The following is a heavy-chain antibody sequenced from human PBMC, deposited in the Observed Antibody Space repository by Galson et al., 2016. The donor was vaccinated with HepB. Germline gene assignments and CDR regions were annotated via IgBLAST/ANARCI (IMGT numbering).Heavy chain of an antibody. CDR1: GDSINSADHA. CDR3: ARGPRLLRAFGDVVSYFDH. V-gene: IGHV4-30-2*01. CDR2: MYYGGSA. D-gene: IGHD2-21*01. Sequence: TLSLTCAVSGDSINSADHAWTWIRRPPGKDLEWIGNMYYGGSAYYSRSLTSRVTMSMDTSRNQFSLHLNSVIAADTAVYFCARGPRLLRAFGDVVSYFDHWGQGILVAVSS. J-gene: IGHJ4*02.